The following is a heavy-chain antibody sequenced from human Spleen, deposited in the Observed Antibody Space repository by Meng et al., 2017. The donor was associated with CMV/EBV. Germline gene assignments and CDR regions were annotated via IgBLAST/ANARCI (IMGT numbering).Heavy chain of an antibody. J-gene: IGHJ6*02. CDR2: ISYDGSNK. D-gene: IGHD3-3*01. Sequence: GGSLRLSCAASGFTFSSYAMHWVRQAPGKGLEWVAVISYDGSNKYYADSVKGRFTISRDNSKNTLYLQMHSLRAEDTALYYCARQVNDFWSGYYSYGMDVWGQGTTVTVSS. CDR1: GFTFSSYA. V-gene: IGHV3-30-3*01. CDR3: ARQVNDFWSGYYSYGMDV.